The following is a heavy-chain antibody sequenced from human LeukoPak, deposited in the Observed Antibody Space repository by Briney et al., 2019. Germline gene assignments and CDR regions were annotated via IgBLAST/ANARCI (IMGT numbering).Heavy chain of an antibody. CDR3: ATNWGGSYGDDAFDI. D-gene: IGHD1-26*01. CDR2: IYYSGST. Sequence: SATLPLTRPVAGASIRGSYWSCIRQPPGKGLGGVGYIYYSGSTNYNPSLKSRVTISVDRSKNQFSLQLSSVTAADTAVYYCATNWGGSYGDDAFDIWGQGTMVTVSS. V-gene: IGHV4-59*12. CDR1: GASIRGSY. J-gene: IGHJ3*02.